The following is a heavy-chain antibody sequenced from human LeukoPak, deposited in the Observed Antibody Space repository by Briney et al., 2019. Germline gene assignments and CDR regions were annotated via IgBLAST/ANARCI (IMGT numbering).Heavy chain of an antibody. CDR1: GYSISSGYY. J-gene: IGHJ5*02. D-gene: IGHD1-26*01. V-gene: IGHV4-38-2*02. CDR2: IYHSGST. Sequence: PSETLSLTCTVSGYSISSGYYWGWIRQPPGKGLEWIGSIYHSGSTYYNPSLKSRVTISVDTSKNQFSLKLSSVTAADTAVYYCARATVGPSGFIAGWFDPWGQGTLVTVSS. CDR3: ARATVGPSGFIAGWFDP.